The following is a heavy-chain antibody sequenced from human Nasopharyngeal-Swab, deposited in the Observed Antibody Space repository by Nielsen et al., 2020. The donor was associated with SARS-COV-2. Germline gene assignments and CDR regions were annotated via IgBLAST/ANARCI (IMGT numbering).Heavy chain of an antibody. J-gene: IGHJ5*02. V-gene: IGHV4-39*07. CDR2: ISYSRSIYYSENT. D-gene: IGHD3-9*01. CDR1: SGSITSSSYY. Sequence: SETLSLTCTVSSGSITSSSYYWGWVRQPPGKGLEWIGSISYSRSIYYSENTYYNPSLRSRVTLSIDTSKNQFSLKLSSVTAADTAVYYCARDFTLQRRNFDWFPPIKGGGWFDPWGQGTLVTVSS. CDR3: ARDFTLQRRNFDWFPPIKGGGWFDP.